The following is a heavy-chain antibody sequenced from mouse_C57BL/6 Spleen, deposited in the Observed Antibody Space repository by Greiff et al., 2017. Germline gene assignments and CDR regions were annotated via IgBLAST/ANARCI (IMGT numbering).Heavy chain of an antibody. CDR1: GYSITSGYY. D-gene: IGHD2-4*01. J-gene: IGHJ1*03. CDR2: ISYDGSN. CDR3: ARDHYDYDWYFDV. Sequence: EVKLQESGPGLVKPSQSLSLTCSVTGYSITSGYYWNWIRQFPGNKLEWMGYISYDGSNNYNPSLENRISITRDTSKNQFFLKLNSVTTEDTATYYCARDHYDYDWYFDVWGTGTTVTVSS. V-gene: IGHV3-6*01.